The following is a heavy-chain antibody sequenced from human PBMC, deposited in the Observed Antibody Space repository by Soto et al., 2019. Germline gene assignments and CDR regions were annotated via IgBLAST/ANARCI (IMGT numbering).Heavy chain of an antibody. CDR2: IYYSGST. CDR1: GGSISNGGYY. CDR3: ARVGTMIVVVPTGFDP. V-gene: IGHV4-30-4*08. D-gene: IGHD3-22*01. Sequence: SETLSLTCTVSGGSISNGGYYWSWIRQHPGKGLEWIGYIYYSGSTYYNPSLKSRVTISVDTSKNQFSLKLSSVTAADTAVYYCARVGTMIVVVPTGFDPWGQGTLVTVSS. J-gene: IGHJ5*02.